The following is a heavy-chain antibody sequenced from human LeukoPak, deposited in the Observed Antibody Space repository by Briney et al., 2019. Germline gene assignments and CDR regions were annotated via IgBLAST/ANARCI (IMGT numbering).Heavy chain of an antibody. CDR3: ARGARFLEWLLSAWFDP. D-gene: IGHD3-3*01. CDR2: INHSGST. J-gene: IGHJ5*02. CDR1: GFTFSSYA. Sequence: PGGSLRLSCAASGFTFSSYAMSWIRQPPGKGLEWIGEINHSGSTNYNPSLKSRVTISVDTSKNQFSLKLSSVTAADTAVYYCARGARFLEWLLSAWFDPWGQGTLVTVSS. V-gene: IGHV4-34*01.